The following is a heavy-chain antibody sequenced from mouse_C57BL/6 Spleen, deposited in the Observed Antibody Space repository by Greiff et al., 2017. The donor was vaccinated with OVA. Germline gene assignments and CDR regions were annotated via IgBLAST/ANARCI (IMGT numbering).Heavy chain of an antibody. D-gene: IGHD2-3*01. V-gene: IGHV1-61*01. Sequence: QVQLQQPGAELVRPGSSVKLSCKASGYTFTSYWMDWVKQRPGQGLEWIGNIYPSDSETHYNQKFKDKATLTVDKSSSTAYMQLSSLTSEDSAVYYCAREGVYDSAWFAYWGQGTLVTVSA. CDR1: GYTFTSYW. CDR3: AREGVYDSAWFAY. J-gene: IGHJ3*01. CDR2: IYPSDSET.